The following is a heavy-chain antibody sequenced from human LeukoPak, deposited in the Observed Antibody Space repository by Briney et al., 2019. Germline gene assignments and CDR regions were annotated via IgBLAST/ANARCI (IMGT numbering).Heavy chain of an antibody. J-gene: IGHJ4*02. CDR2: IKQDGSEK. D-gene: IGHD6-19*01. V-gene: IGHV3-7*01. Sequence: GGSLRLSCAASGFTLSSYWMSWVRQAPGKGLEWVANIKQDGSEKYYVDSVKGRFTISRDNAKNSLYLQMNSLRTEDTAVYYCARDWGGRSAVAGTFDYWGQGTLVTVSS. CDR3: ARDWGGRSAVAGTFDY. CDR1: GFTLSSYW.